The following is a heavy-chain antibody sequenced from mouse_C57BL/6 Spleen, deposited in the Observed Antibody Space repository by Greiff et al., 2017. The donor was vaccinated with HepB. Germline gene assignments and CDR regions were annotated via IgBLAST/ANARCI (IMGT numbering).Heavy chain of an antibody. Sequence: VQLQQPGAELVMPGASVKLSCKASGYTFTSYWMHWVKQRPGQGLEWIGEIDPSDSYTNYNQKFKGKSTLTVDKSSSTAYMQLSSLTSEDSAVYYCARGPQLGRGAWFAYWGQGTLVTVSA. J-gene: IGHJ3*01. CDR3: ARGPQLGRGAWFAY. CDR1: GYTFTSYW. V-gene: IGHV1-69*01. CDR2: IDPSDSYT. D-gene: IGHD4-1*02.